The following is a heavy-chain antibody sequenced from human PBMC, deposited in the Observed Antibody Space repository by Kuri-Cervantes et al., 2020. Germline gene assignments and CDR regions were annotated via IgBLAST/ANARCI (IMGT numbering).Heavy chain of an antibody. CDR1: GFTFSSYA. D-gene: IGHD3-22*01. V-gene: IGHV3-23*01. CDR2: ISGSGGST. Sequence: GESLKISCAASGFTFSSYAMSWVRQAPGKGLEWVSAISGSGGSTYYADSVKGRFTISRDDSKNTAYLQMNSLKTKDTAVYYCARVVYYSDSSGYYPEYFQHWGQGTLVTVSS. CDR3: ARVVYYSDSSGYYPEYFQH. J-gene: IGHJ1*01.